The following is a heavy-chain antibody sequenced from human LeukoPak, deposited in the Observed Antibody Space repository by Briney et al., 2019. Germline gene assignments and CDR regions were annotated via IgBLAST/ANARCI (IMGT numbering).Heavy chain of an antibody. Sequence: GGSLRLSCAASGFTFSSYWMNWVRQAPGKGLEWVSYISTSSNTIYYADSVKGRFTISRGNAKNSLYLQMNDLRAEDTAVYYCARVGSYGMDVWGQGTTVTVSS. CDR1: GFTFSSYW. CDR3: ARVGSYGMDV. CDR2: ISTSSNTI. V-gene: IGHV3-48*01. J-gene: IGHJ6*02. D-gene: IGHD3-10*01.